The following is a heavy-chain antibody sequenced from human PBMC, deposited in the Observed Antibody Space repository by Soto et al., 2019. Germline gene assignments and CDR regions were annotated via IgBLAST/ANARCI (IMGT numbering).Heavy chain of an antibody. CDR1: GVSFSGYY. V-gene: IGHV4-34*01. J-gene: IGHJ6*03. CDR2: INHRGST. D-gene: IGHD4-17*01. CDR3: ARGRGTTMTPVHYYMDV. Sequence: SETLSLTCAVNGVSFSGYYWSWIRQPPGKGLEWIGEINHRGSTNHNPSLKRRVTISVDTSKKQMSLRLSSATAADTAVYYCARGRGTTMTPVHYYMDVWGKGTTVTVS.